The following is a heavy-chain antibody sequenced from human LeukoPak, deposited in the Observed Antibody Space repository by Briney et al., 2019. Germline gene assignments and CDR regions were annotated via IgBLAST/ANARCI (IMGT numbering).Heavy chain of an antibody. D-gene: IGHD2-21*02. Sequence: SETLSLTCAVYGGSFSPYYWSWIRPPPGKGLEWIGEINHSGSTNYNPSLKSRVTISVDTSKNQFSLRLSSVTAADTAVYYCARGGFYCGGDCYVDYWGQGTLVTVSS. CDR1: GGSFSPYY. J-gene: IGHJ4*02. V-gene: IGHV4-34*01. CDR2: INHSGST. CDR3: ARGGFYCGGDCYVDY.